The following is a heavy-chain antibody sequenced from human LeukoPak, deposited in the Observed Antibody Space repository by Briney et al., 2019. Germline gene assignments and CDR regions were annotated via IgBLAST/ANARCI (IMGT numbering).Heavy chain of an antibody. V-gene: IGHV4-39*01. CDR3: AANSADYNTLGSSYKV. D-gene: IGHD3-10*01. CDR1: GGSISSSSYY. CDR2: KSYGGST. J-gene: IGHJ4*02. Sequence: SETLSLTCAVSGGSISSSSYYWGWIRQPPGKGLEWIGSKSYGGSTFYNPSLKSRVTISVDTSKNQFSLKLSSVTAADTAVYYCAANSADYNTLGSSYKVWGQGTLVTVSS.